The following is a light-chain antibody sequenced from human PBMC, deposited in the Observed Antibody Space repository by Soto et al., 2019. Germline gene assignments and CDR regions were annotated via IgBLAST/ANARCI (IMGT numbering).Light chain of an antibody. CDR2: PAS. CDR1: QSISDN. V-gene: IGKV1-39*01. Sequence: DIQMTQSPSSLSASVGDRVIMTCRASQSISDNLNWNQQKPGKAPKVLIYPASSLESGVPSRFSGSGSGTDFTLTITTLQPDDFATYYCQQHNSYSLTFGQGTKVDIK. CDR3: QQHNSYSLT. J-gene: IGKJ1*01.